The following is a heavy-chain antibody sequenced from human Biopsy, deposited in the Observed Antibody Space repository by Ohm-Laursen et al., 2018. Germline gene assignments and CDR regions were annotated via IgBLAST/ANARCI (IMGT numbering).Heavy chain of an antibody. CDR3: GNDVHGSDY. Sequence: SDTLSLTCEVYGNTFSVYYWSWIRQPPGKGLEWIGQINHCGRANYNPSLKSRVNISADKSNNQVSLKLTSVNSAATAVYFCGNDVHGSDYWGQGTLVTVSS. J-gene: IGHJ4*02. CDR1: GNTFSVYY. D-gene: IGHD2-15*01. CDR2: INHCGRA. V-gene: IGHV4-34*08.